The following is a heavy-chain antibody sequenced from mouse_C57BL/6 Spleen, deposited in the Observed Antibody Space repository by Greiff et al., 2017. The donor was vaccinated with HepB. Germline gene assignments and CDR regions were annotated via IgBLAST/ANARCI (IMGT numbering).Heavy chain of an antibody. V-gene: IGHV1-50*01. D-gene: IGHD1-1*01. CDR3: ARGGYYGSSYSDY. J-gene: IGHJ2*01. CDR1: GYTFTSYW. Sequence: QVQLKQPGAELVKPGASVKLSCKASGYTFTSYWMQWVKQRPGQGLEWIGEIDPSDSYTNYNQKFKGKATLTVDTSSSTAYMQLSSLTSEDSAVYYCARGGYYGSSYSDYWGQGTTLTVSS. CDR2: IDPSDSYT.